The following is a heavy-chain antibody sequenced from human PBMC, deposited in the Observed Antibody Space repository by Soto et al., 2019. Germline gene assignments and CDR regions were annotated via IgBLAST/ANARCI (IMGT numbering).Heavy chain of an antibody. CDR2: MYYSGST. V-gene: IGHV4-59*01. CDR1: GGSITNYY. J-gene: IGHJ6*02. CDR3: ARAGESYYDSSGTILKYYYGTDV. D-gene: IGHD3-22*01. Sequence: SETLSLTCTVSGGSITNYYWTWIRQPPGEGLEWLGYMYYSGSTNYNPSLKSRATISLDTSKNQFSLKLSSVTAADTAVYYCARAGESYYDSSGTILKYYYGTDVCGQGTTVTVSS.